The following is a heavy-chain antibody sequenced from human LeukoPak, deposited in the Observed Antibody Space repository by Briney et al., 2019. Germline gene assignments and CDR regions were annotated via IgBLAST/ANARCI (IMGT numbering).Heavy chain of an antibody. V-gene: IGHV3-23*01. Sequence: GGSLRLSCEASGFIFSGYVMGWVRQAPGKGLEWVSSISVGGGDTFTADSVKGRFTITRENSKNTLYLQMMGLRVEDTAIYYCAKLNLGEMAYFDSWGQGILVTVSS. CDR2: ISVGGGDT. D-gene: IGHD2-21*01. J-gene: IGHJ4*02. CDR3: AKLNLGEMAYFDS. CDR1: GFIFSGYV.